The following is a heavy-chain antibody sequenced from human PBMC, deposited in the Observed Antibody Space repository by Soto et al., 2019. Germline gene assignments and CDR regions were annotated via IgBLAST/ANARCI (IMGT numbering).Heavy chain of an antibody. V-gene: IGHV1-18*01. CDR3: ARESINYYYYYGMDV. J-gene: IGHJ6*02. D-gene: IGHD2-21*01. CDR1: GYTFTSYG. CDR2: ISAYNGNT. Sequence: ASVKVSCXASGYTFTSYGISWVRQAPGQGLEWMGWISAYNGNTNYAQKLQGRVTMTTDTSTSTAYMELRSLRSDDTAVYYCARESINYYYYYGMDVWGQGTTVTVSS.